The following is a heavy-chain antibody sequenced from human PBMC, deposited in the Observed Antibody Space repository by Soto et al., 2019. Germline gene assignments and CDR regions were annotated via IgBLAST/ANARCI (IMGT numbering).Heavy chain of an antibody. Sequence: GASVKVSCKASGYTFVDNYMHWVRQAPGQGLEWMGWINPNSGATKSAQKFQGWVTMTRDTSISTAYMEVSRLRSDDTAIYYCARGSFSISRGGIDVWGQGTTVTVYS. CDR3: ARGSFSISRGGIDV. V-gene: IGHV1-2*04. J-gene: IGHJ6*02. CDR1: GYTFVDNY. CDR2: INPNSGAT. D-gene: IGHD3-16*02.